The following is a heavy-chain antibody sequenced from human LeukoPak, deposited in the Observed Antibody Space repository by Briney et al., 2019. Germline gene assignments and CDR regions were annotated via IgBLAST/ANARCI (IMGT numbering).Heavy chain of an antibody. CDR2: IGTAGDT. D-gene: IGHD3-9*01. Sequence: GGSLRLSCAASGFTFSSYDMHWVRQATGKGLEWVSAIGTAGDTYYPGSVKGRFTISRENAKNSLYLQMNSLRAGDTAVYYCARGPFDWSPGGGYGMDVWGQGTTVTVSS. V-gene: IGHV3-13*01. J-gene: IGHJ6*02. CDR3: ARGPFDWSPGGGYGMDV. CDR1: GFTFSSYD.